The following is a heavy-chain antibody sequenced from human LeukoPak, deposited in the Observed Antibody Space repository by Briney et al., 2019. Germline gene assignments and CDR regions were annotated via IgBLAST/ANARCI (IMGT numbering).Heavy chain of an antibody. CDR1: GFTFDDYA. Sequence: QPGGSLRLSCAASGFTFDDYAMHWVRQAPGKGLEWVSGISWNSGSIGYADSVKGRFTISRDNAKDSLYLQMHSLRVEDTAVYYCARDEEGPTDLGQGTLVTVSS. CDR3: ARDEEGPTD. V-gene: IGHV3-9*01. CDR2: ISWNSGSI. J-gene: IGHJ4*02.